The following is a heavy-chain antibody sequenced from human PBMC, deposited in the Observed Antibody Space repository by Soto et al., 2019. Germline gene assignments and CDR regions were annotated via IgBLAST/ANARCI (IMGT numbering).Heavy chain of an antibody. CDR3: ASSSCLRAGELLHGLDV. CDR1: GWSFSGYY. Sequence: PSETLSLTCAVHGWSFSGYYWDWIRQPPGKGLEWIGEVNHGGTSNYNPSLKSRAVISVDTSKNQFSLKLTSVTAEDTALYFCASSSCLRAGELLHGLDVWGQRKTVPVAS. J-gene: IGHJ6*02. D-gene: IGHD3-10*01. V-gene: IGHV4-34*01. CDR2: VNHGGTS.